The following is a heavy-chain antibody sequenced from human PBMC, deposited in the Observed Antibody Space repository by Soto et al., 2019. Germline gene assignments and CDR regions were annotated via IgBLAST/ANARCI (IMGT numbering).Heavy chain of an antibody. CDR3: ARGDAFDI. Sequence: SATRSLTCPVSGGFISSYYWKWVRQPPGKGLEWIGYIYYRGSTTYNPSLKSRVTISVDTSKNQSSLKLSSVTAADTAVYSCARGDAFDIWGQGTMVTVS. J-gene: IGHJ3*02. CDR2: IYYRGST. CDR1: GGFISSYY. V-gene: IGHV4-59*13.